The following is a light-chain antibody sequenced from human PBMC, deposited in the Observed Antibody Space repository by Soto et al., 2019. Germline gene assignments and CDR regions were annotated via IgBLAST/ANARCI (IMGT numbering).Light chain of an antibody. V-gene: IGKV4-1*01. CDR3: QQYYSTSPT. CDR1: QSVLYSSNNKNY. Sequence: DIVMTQSPDSLAVSLGERATINCKSSQSVLYSSNNKNYLAWYQQRPGQPPKLLIHWASTRQSGVPDRFSGSGSGTDFTLTIRSLQAEDVAVYYCQQYYSTSPTFGGGTKVEIK. CDR2: WAS. J-gene: IGKJ4*01.